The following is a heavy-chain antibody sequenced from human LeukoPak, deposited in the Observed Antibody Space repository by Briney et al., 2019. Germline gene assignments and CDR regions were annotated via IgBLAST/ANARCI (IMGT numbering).Heavy chain of an antibody. Sequence: PGRSLRLSCAASGFTFSSYAMHWVRQAPGKGLEWVAVISYDGSNKYYADSVKGRFTISRDNSKNTLYLQMNSLRAEDTAVYYCAREGSAAQGPGTGTSSGWYPFDYWGQGTLVTVSS. J-gene: IGHJ4*02. V-gene: IGHV3-30-3*01. CDR2: ISYDGSNK. D-gene: IGHD6-19*01. CDR3: AREGSAAQGPGTGTSSGWYPFDY. CDR1: GFTFSSYA.